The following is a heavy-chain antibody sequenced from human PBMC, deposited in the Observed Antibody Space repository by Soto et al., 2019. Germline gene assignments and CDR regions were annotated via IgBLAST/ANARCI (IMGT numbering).Heavy chain of an antibody. CDR3: ARHRDAFSSTFDY. J-gene: IGHJ4*02. V-gene: IGHV3-66*04. CDR2: LYSGGST. CDR1: GFTFDDYP. Sequence: EVQLVESGGGLVQPGRSLRLSCAASGFTFDDYPMHWVRQAPGKGLEWVSALYSGGSTYYADSVKGRFTISRDNSKNTLHLQMNSLRAEDTALYYCARHRDAFSSTFDYWGQGTLVTVSS. D-gene: IGHD3-3*02.